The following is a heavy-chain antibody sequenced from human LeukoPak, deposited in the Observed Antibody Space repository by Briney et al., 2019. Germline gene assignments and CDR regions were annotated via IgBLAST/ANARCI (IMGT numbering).Heavy chain of an antibody. V-gene: IGHV3-23*01. J-gene: IGHJ4*02. D-gene: IGHD3-10*01. CDR3: AKVMTRTMVRGVPPSDY. CDR1: GFTFSSYA. CDR2: ISGSGGST. Sequence: PGGSLRLSCAASGFTFSSYAMSWVRLAPEQGLEWVSAISGSGGSTYYADSVKGRFTISRDNSKNTLYLQMNSLRAEDTAVYYCAKVMTRTMVRGVPPSDYWGQGTLVTVSS.